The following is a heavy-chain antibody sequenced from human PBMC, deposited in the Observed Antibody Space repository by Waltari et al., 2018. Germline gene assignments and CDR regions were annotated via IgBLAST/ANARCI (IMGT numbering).Heavy chain of an antibody. CDR1: GDSVSSRSTA. CDR2: TYYGSKWYY. CDR3: ARDQYGSSKSFDY. V-gene: IGHV6-1*01. J-gene: IGHJ4*02. Sequence: QVQLQQSGPGLVKPSQTLSLTCAISGDSVSSRSTAWNWIRQSPSRGLECLGRTYYGSKWYYDYALSVRSRITINPDTSKNQFSLQLNSVTPEDTAVYYCARDQYGSSKSFDYWGQGTLVTVSS. D-gene: IGHD1-26*01.